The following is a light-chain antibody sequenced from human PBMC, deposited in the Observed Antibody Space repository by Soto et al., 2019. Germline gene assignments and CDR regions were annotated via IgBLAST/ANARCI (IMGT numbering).Light chain of an antibody. Sequence: QSALTQPASVSGSPGQSITISCTGTSSDVGGYNYVSWYQQHPGKAPKLMIYEVSNRHSGVSNRFSGSKSGNTASLTISGLQAEDEADYYCSSYTSSSTLVFGPGTKLTVL. CDR1: SSDVGGYNY. CDR2: EVS. CDR3: SSYTSSSTLV. V-gene: IGLV2-14*01. J-gene: IGLJ1*01.